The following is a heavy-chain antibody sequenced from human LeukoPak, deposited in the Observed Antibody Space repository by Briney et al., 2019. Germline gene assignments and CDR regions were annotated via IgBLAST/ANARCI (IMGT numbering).Heavy chain of an antibody. D-gene: IGHD1-1*01. CDR3: AKGQELDDGVFDS. CDR1: GFTFSTHG. Sequence: GGSLRLSCAASGFTFSTHGVHWVRQAPGKGLEWVAVISYDGGYKYYADSLRGRFTISRDNSKKTLYLQLNSLRVEDTAIYYCAKGQELDDGVFDSWGQGTLVTVSS. V-gene: IGHV3-30*18. CDR2: ISYDGGYK. J-gene: IGHJ4*02.